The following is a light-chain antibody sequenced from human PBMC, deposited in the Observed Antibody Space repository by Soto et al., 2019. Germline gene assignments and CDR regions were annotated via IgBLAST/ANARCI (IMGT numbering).Light chain of an antibody. V-gene: IGKV3-20*01. J-gene: IGKJ2*01. CDR1: QRVSSSY. CDR3: QRYGSSPPFT. CDR2: GAS. Sequence: EIVLTQSPGTLSLSPGERATRSCRASQRVSSSYLAWYQQKPGQAPRLLIYGASTRATGIPDRFSGSGSGTDFTLTISRLEPEDFAVYFCQRYGSSPPFTFGQGTKVDIK.